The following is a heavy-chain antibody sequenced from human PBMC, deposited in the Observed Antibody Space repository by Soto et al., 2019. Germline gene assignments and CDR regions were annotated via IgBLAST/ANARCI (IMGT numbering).Heavy chain of an antibody. CDR3: ARRDGYNFDY. CDR1: GFTFSSYA. D-gene: IGHD5-12*01. V-gene: IGHV3-64*01. CDR2: ISSNGGST. Sequence: EVQLVESGGGLVQPGGSLRLSCAASGFTFSSYAMHWVRQAPGKGLEYVLAISSNGGSTYYANSVKGRFTISRDNSKNSLYLQMGSLRAEDMAVYYCARRDGYNFDYWGQGTLVTLSS. J-gene: IGHJ4*02.